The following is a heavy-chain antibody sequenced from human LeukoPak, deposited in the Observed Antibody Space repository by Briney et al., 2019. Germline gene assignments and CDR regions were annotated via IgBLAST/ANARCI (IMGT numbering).Heavy chain of an antibody. J-gene: IGHJ5*02. V-gene: IGHV3-73*01. CDR3: TRGVNYDWFDP. CDR2: IRSKANSYAT. CDR1: GFTFSGSA. D-gene: IGHD4-11*01. Sequence: PGGSLRLPCAASGFTFSGSAMHWVRQASGKGLEWVGRIRSKANSYATAHAASVKGRFTISRDDSKNTAYLQMNSLKTEDTAVYYCTRGVNYDWFDPWGQGTLVTVSS.